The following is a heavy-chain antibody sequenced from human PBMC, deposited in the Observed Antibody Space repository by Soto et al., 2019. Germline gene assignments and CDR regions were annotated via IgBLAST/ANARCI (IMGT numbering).Heavy chain of an antibody. CDR2: INHGGGT. V-gene: IGHV4-30-2*01. CDR1: GGSITSSGHA. CDR3: ARLQFGEGFDF. J-gene: IGHJ4*02. D-gene: IGHD3-10*01. Sequence: QLQLQESGSGLVRPSQTLSLTCAVSGGSITSSGHAGSWIRQPPGKGLEWIGHINHGGGTQYNPSLKSRVTLSVDRSKNKFSLNLSSVTAADTAVYYCARLQFGEGFDFWGQGALVIVSS.